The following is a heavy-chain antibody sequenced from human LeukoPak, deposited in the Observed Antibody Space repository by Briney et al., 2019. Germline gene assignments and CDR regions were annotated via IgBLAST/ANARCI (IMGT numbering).Heavy chain of an antibody. Sequence: GGSLRLSCAASGFTFSSYSMNWVRQAPGKGLEWVSYISSSSSTIYYADSVKGRFTISRDNAKNSLYLQMNSLRAEDTAVYYCARDRGYDYQDAFDIWGQGTMVTVSS. CDR2: ISSSSSTI. J-gene: IGHJ3*02. CDR1: GFTFSSYS. V-gene: IGHV3-48*04. CDR3: ARDRGYDYQDAFDI. D-gene: IGHD5-12*01.